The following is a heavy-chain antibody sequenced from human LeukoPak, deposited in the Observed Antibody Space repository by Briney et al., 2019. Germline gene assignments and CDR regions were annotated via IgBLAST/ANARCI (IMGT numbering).Heavy chain of an antibody. Sequence: GGSLRLSCAASGFTVSSNFMSWVRQAPGKGLEWVSVIYNGGDTVIYSGGDTYYADSVKGRFTISRDNFKNTLYLQMNSLRTDDSAIYYCARDYCRDVSCSIRWFDPWGQGTLVTVSS. D-gene: IGHD2-15*01. CDR2: IYSGGDT. V-gene: IGHV3-66*02. J-gene: IGHJ5*02. CDR1: GFTVSSNF. CDR3: ARDYCRDVSCSIRWFDP.